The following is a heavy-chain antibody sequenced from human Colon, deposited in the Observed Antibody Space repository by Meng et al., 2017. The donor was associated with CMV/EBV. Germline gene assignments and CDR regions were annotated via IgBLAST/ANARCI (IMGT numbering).Heavy chain of an antibody. CDR3: ARSAFFEGLMDV. J-gene: IGHJ6*02. CDR2: IYYSGST. Sequence: SETLSLTCTVSGGSTSSYYWSWIRQPPGKGLEWIGYIYYSGSTNYNPSLKSRVTISVDTSKNQFSLKLSSVTAADTAVYYCARSAFFEGLMDVWGQGTTVTVSS. V-gene: IGHV4-59*01. CDR1: GGSTSSYY. D-gene: IGHD3-3*01.